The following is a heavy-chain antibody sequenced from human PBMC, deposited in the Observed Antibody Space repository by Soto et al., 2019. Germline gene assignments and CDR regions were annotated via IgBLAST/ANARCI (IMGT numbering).Heavy chain of an antibody. V-gene: IGHV3-30-3*01. CDR2: ISYDGSNK. CDR3: ARAVTYYYGSGSYSLDY. Sequence: QVQLVESGGGVVQPGRSLRLSCAASGFTFSSYAMHWVRQAPGKGLEWVAVISYDGSNKYYADSVKGRFTISRDNSKNTLYLQMNSPRAEDTAVYYCARAVTYYYGSGSYSLDYWGQGTLVTVSS. D-gene: IGHD3-10*01. J-gene: IGHJ4*02. CDR1: GFTFSSYA.